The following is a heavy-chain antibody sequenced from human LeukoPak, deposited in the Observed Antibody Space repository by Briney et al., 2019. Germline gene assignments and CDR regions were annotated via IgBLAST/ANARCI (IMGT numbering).Heavy chain of an antibody. Sequence: GASVKVSCKASGYTFTSYGISWVRQAPGQGLEWMGWISAYNGNTNYAQKLQGRVTMTTDTSTSTAYMELRSLRSDDTAVYYCARDWGYCSSTSCYFSYYYYGMDVWGKGTTVTVSS. CDR2: ISAYNGNT. J-gene: IGHJ6*04. V-gene: IGHV1-18*04. D-gene: IGHD2-2*01. CDR1: GYTFTSYG. CDR3: ARDWGYCSSTSCYFSYYYYGMDV.